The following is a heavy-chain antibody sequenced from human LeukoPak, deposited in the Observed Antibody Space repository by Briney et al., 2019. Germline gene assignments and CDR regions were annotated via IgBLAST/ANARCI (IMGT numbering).Heavy chain of an antibody. CDR3: ASAYYDFWSGYRYYGMDV. D-gene: IGHD3-3*01. CDR1: GFTFSSYS. V-gene: IGHV3-48*01. CDR2: ISSSSSTI. Sequence: QAGGSMRLSCAASGFTFSSYSMNWVRQAPGKGLEWVSYISSSSSTIYYADSVKGRFTISRDNSKNTLYLQMNSLRAEDTAVYYCASAYYDFWSGYRYYGMDVWGQGTTVTVSS. J-gene: IGHJ6*02.